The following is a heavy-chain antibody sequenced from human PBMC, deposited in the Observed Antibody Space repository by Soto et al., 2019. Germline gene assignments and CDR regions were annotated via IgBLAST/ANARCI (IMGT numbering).Heavy chain of an antibody. CDR3: AKATATSGGAFEI. CDR1: GLTFGSRA. Sequence: PGGSLRLSCVASGLTFGSRAMSWVRQSPGEGLEWVSTITDTGGDAKYADSVRGRFAISRDTSKNTVYLQMNSLTAGDTAMYYCAKATATSGGAFEIYGLGTLVTVSS. D-gene: IGHD2-21*02. J-gene: IGHJ3*02. CDR2: ITDTGGDA. V-gene: IGHV3-23*01.